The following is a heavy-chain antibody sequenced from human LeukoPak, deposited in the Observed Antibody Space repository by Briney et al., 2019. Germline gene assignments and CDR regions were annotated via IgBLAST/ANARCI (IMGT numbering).Heavy chain of an antibody. CDR2: ILRKIDGGTT. V-gene: IGHV3-15*01. J-gene: IGHJ4*02. Sequence: GGSLRLSCAASGLTFSNAWMSLVRQTPGEGLEWVGRILRKIDGGTTDYAAPVKGRFTISRDDSKNTLYLQMNSLKTEDTAVYYCTTDSYDTWGQGTLVTVAS. CDR3: TTDSYDT. D-gene: IGHD3-16*01. CDR1: GLTFSNAW.